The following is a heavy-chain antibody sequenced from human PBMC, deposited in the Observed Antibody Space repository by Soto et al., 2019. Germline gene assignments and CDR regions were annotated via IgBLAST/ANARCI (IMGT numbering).Heavy chain of an antibody. J-gene: IGHJ3*02. D-gene: IGHD3-22*01. CDR2: IYYSGRT. Sequence: SETLSLTCTVSGGSISSYYWSWVRQPPGKGLEWIGYIYYSGRTNNNPSLKSRVTISEDTSKNQFSLKLSSVTAADTAVYYCAIQSDYDSSGYYLGGAFDIWGQGTMVTVSS. CDR3: AIQSDYDSSGYYLGGAFDI. V-gene: IGHV4-59*01. CDR1: GGSISSYY.